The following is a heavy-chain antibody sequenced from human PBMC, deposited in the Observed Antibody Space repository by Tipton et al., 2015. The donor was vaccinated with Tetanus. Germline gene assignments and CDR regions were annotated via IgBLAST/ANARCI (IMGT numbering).Heavy chain of an antibody. V-gene: IGHV3-30*03. J-gene: IGHJ4*02. CDR2: ISYDGNYQ. CDR3: IYAISCSACDY. Sequence: QVQLVQSGGGVVQPGRSLRLSCAASGFTFSNSGMHWVRQAHGKGLEWVAIISYDGNYQSYAESVKGRFTISRDNSKSTLFLQMNGLRAEDTAGYYCIYAISCSACDYWGQGALVTVSS. CDR1: GFTFSNSG. D-gene: IGHD2-2*01.